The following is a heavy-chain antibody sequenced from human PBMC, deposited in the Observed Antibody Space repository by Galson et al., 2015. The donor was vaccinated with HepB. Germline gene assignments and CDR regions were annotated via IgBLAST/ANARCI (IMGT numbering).Heavy chain of an antibody. CDR2: ISYDGSNK. CDR1: GFTFSSYA. J-gene: IGHJ4*02. D-gene: IGHD4-17*01. CDR3: AREFLAYGDHFDY. V-gene: IGHV3-30-3*01. Sequence: SLRLSCAASGFTFSSYAMHWVRQAPGKGLEWVAVISYDGSNKYYADSVKGRFTISRDNSKNTLYLQMNSLRAEDTAVYYCAREFLAYGDHFDYWGQGTLVTVSS.